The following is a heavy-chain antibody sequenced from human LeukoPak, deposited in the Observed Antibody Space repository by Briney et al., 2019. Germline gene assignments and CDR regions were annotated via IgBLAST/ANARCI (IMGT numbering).Heavy chain of an antibody. CDR1: GYTFTGYH. CDR2: INPNSGDT. CDR3: ARGGAYDYVWGSYRYFDY. Sequence: ASVKVSCKASGYTFTGYHMHWVRQAPGQGLEWMGRINPNSGDTNYAQKFQGRVTMTRDTSINTAYMELSRLRSDDTAVYYCARGGAYDYVWGSYRYFDYWGQGTLVTVSS. J-gene: IGHJ4*02. V-gene: IGHV1-2*06. D-gene: IGHD3-16*02.